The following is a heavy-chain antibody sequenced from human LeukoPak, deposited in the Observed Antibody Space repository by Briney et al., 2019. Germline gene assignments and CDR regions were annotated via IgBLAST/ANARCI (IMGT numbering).Heavy chain of an antibody. Sequence: GSQRLSCAASGFTFSDFWMSWVRQPPGKGLEWIGEINHSGSTNYNPSLKSRVTISVDTSKNQFSLKLSSVTAADTAVYYCARGRSLGYCSSTSCWRSYYGMDVWGQGTTVTVSS. CDR2: INHSGST. CDR3: ARGRSLGYCSSTSCWRSYYGMDV. D-gene: IGHD2-2*01. V-gene: IGHV4-34*01. CDR1: GFTFSDFW. J-gene: IGHJ6*02.